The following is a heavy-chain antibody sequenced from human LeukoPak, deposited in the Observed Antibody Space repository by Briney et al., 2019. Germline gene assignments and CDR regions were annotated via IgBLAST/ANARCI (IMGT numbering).Heavy chain of an antibody. CDR1: GGSIENNY. V-gene: IGHV4-59*12. CDR3: ARDVIVVVPAAKWNWFDP. D-gene: IGHD2-2*01. Sequence: SETLSLTCTVSGGSIENNYWSWIRQPPGKGLEWIGCIFYSGSTNYNPSLKSRVTISVDTSKNQFSLRLSSVTAADTAVYYCARDVIVVVPAAKWNWFDPWGQGTLVTVSS. CDR2: IFYSGST. J-gene: IGHJ5*02.